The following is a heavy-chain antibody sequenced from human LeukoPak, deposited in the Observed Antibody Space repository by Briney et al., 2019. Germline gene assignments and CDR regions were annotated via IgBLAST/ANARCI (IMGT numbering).Heavy chain of an antibody. Sequence: ASVKVSCKASGYTFTSYYMRWVRQAPGQGLEWMGIINPSGGSTSYAQKFQGRVTMTTDTSTSTAYMELRSLRSDDTAVYYCTRDLQRRSSGWLTAAAGDYWGQGTLVTVSS. CDR1: GYTFTSYY. CDR2: INPSGGST. D-gene: IGHD6-19*01. J-gene: IGHJ4*02. CDR3: TRDLQRRSSGWLTAAAGDY. V-gene: IGHV1-46*01.